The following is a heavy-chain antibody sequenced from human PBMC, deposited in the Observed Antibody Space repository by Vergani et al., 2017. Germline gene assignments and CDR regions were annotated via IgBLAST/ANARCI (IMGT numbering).Heavy chain of an antibody. CDR1: GFTFSTYA. Sequence: EVQLLESGGGLVQPGGSLRLSCVASGFTFSTYAMTWVRQAPGKGLEWVSTISSDGASTYYADSVKVRFTISRDNTKNTLSLQMNSLTAEDTAIYYCAGPQGTSTYYYGGFDYWAHGILVTVSS. D-gene: IGHD3-22*01. J-gene: IGHJ4*01. CDR2: ISSDGAST. CDR3: AGPQGTSTYYYGGFDY. V-gene: IGHV3-23*01.